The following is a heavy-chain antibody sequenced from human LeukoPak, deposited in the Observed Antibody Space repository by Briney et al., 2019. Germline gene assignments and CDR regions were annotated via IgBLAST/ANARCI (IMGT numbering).Heavy chain of an antibody. D-gene: IGHD6-13*01. J-gene: IGHJ6*03. CDR1: GYTFTGYY. CDR3: ARDLSVRAAAASYMDV. Sequence: ASVKVSCKASGYTFTGYYMHWVRQAPGQGLEWMGIINPSGGSTSYAQKFQGRVTMTRDTSTSTVYMELSSLRSEDTAVYYCARDLSVRAAAASYMDVWGKGTTVTISS. CDR2: INPSGGST. V-gene: IGHV1-46*01.